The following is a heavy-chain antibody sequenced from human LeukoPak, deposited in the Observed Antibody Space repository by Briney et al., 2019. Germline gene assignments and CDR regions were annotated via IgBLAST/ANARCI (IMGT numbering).Heavy chain of an antibody. Sequence: GGSLRLSCSASGFTFSDYPMHWVRQAPGKGLEWVTVTSYSGDRQSYADSVRGRFTISRDNSKNTLLLQMESLRPEDTAVYYCARASEVSAARTSYWGQGTLVTVSS. CDR1: GFTFSDYP. V-gene: IGHV3-30-3*01. CDR2: TSYSGDRQ. J-gene: IGHJ4*02. D-gene: IGHD2-2*01. CDR3: ARASEVSAARTSY.